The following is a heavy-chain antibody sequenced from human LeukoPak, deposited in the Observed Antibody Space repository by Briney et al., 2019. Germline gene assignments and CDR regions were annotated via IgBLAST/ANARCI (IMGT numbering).Heavy chain of an antibody. Sequence: GGSLRITCAVSGFSVSSSYMTWVRQAPGKGLEWVSVIDHGGSTFYGDSVRGRFTVSRDNSDNTLSLQMNSLRAEDTAVYFCARGQEIVPRGYFDLWGRGTLVTVSS. V-gene: IGHV3-53*01. J-gene: IGHJ2*01. CDR1: GFSVSSSY. CDR3: ARGQEIVPRGYFDL. CDR2: IDHGGST. D-gene: IGHD3-16*02.